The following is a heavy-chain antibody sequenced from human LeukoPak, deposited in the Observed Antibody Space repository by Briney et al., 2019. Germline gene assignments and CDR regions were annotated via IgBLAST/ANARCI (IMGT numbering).Heavy chain of an antibody. D-gene: IGHD1-26*01. CDR1: GYTFTGYY. J-gene: IGHJ4*02. Sequence: ASVKVSCKASGYTFTGYYMHWVRQAPGQGLEWMGWINPNSGGTNYAQKFQGGVTMTRDTSISTAYMELSRLRSDDTAVYYCARDSAAKIVGSPDYWGQGTLVTVSS. CDR3: ARDSAAKIVGSPDY. CDR2: INPNSGGT. V-gene: IGHV1-2*02.